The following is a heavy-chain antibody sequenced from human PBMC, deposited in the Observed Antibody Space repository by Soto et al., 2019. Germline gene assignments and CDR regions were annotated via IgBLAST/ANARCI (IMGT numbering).Heavy chain of an antibody. CDR1: GFTFGKYA. V-gene: IGHV3-23*01. CDR2: ISGSGGDT. D-gene: IGHD5-12*01. J-gene: IGHJ4*02. CDR3: AKDRGYTGYDFGYCFDH. Sequence: GGSLRLSCAASGFTFGKYAMSWVRQAPGKGLEWVSSISGSGGDTFYAGSVKGRFTISRDISKNTLSLQVDSLRAEDTAVYYCAKDRGYTGYDFGYCFDHWGRGSLVTVSS.